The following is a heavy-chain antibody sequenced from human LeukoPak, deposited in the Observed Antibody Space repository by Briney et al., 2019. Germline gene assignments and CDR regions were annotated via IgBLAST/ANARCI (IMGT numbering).Heavy chain of an antibody. J-gene: IGHJ4*02. CDR3: ARDQYYYDSSAPPLY. Sequence: GGSLRLSCAASGFTFSDYYMSRMRQAPGKGLEWVSYISSSSKTIYYADSVKGRFTISRDNAKNSLYLQMNSLRAEDTAVYYCARDQYYYDSSAPPLYWGQGTLVTVSS. D-gene: IGHD3-22*01. V-gene: IGHV3-11*01. CDR2: ISSSSKTI. CDR1: GFTFSDYY.